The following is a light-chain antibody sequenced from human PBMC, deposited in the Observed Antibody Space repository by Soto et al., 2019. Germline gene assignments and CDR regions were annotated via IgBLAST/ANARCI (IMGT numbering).Light chain of an antibody. J-gene: IGKJ1*01. CDR1: QSISSW. CDR3: QQYNSYPT. CDR2: DAS. V-gene: IGKV1-5*01. Sequence: DIQMTQSPSSLSASVGDTVTITCRASQSISSWLAWYQQKPGKAPKLLIYDASSLESGVPSRFSGSVSGTEFTLTISSLQPDDFATYYCQQYNSYPTFGQGTKVDI.